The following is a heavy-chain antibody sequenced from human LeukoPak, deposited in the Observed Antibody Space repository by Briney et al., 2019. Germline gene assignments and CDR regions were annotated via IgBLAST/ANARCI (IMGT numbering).Heavy chain of an antibody. D-gene: IGHD6-19*01. Sequence: GGSLRLSCAASGFTFSSYSMHWVRQAPGKGLEWVAVISYDGSNKYYADSVKGRFTISRDNSKNTLYLQMNSLRAEDTAVYYCARDVVAVXGTGXXXXXYWXQG. CDR2: ISYDGSNK. CDR3: ARDVVAVXGTGXXXXXY. J-gene: IGHJ4*02. V-gene: IGHV3-30-3*01. CDR1: GFTFSSYS.